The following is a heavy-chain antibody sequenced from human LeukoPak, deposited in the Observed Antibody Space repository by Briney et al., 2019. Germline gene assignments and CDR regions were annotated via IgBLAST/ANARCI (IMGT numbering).Heavy chain of an antibody. J-gene: IGHJ6*02. CDR2: MNPNSGNT. Sequence: GASVKVSCKASGYTFTSYDINWVRQATGQGLEWMGWMNPNSGNTGYAQKFQGRVTMTGNTSISTAYMELSSLRSEDTAVYYCAREGTVTTDNGMDVWGQGTTVTVSS. V-gene: IGHV1-8*01. CDR1: GYTFTSYD. CDR3: AREGTVTTDNGMDV. D-gene: IGHD4-4*01.